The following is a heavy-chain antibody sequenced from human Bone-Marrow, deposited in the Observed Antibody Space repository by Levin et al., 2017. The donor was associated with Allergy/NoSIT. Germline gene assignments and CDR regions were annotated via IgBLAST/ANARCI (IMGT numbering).Heavy chain of an antibody. D-gene: IGHD3-9*01. CDR2: IIPMFNTP. Sequence: ASVKVSCKVSGGTFSSYGFSWVRQAPGQGLEWMGTIIPMFNTPTYAQKFQGRVTITADESTRTVYMDLSSLRHEDTAIFYCARDLWKMTGYSSDVFDIWGQGTMVTVSS. CDR3: ARDLWKMTGYSSDVFDI. J-gene: IGHJ3*02. CDR1: GGTFSSYG. V-gene: IGHV1-69*13.